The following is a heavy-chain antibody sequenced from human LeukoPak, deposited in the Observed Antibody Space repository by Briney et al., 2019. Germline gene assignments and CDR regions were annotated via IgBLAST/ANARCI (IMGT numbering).Heavy chain of an antibody. J-gene: IGHJ6*04. CDR2: ISSSGSTV. CDR1: GFTFSSYS. D-gene: IGHD2-15*01. Sequence: GGSLRLSCAASGFTFSSYSMNWVRQAPGKGLEWVSYISSSGSTVYYADSVKGRFTISRDNAKNSLYLQMNSLRAEDTAVYYCARVGYCSGGSCYSPSYYYYYGMDVWGKGTTVTVSS. V-gene: IGHV3-48*04. CDR3: ARVGYCSGGSCYSPSYYYYYGMDV.